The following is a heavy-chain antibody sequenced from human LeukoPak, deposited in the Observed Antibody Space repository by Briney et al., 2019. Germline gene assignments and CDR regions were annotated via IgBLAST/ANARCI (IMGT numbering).Heavy chain of an antibody. V-gene: IGHV4-31*03. CDR2: IYYSGST. Sequence: SETLSLTCTVSGGSISSGGYYWSWIRQHPGKGLEWIGYIYYSGSTYYNPSLKSRVTISVDTSKNQFSLKLSSVTAADTAVYYCARGGYCSSSSCYTDAFDIWGQGTMVTVSS. CDR1: GGSISSGGYY. D-gene: IGHD2-2*01. J-gene: IGHJ3*02. CDR3: ARGGYCSSSSCYTDAFDI.